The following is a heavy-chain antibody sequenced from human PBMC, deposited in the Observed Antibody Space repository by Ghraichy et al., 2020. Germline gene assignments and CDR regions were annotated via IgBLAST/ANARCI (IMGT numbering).Heavy chain of an antibody. D-gene: IGHD4-23*01. CDR2: IYSGGDT. V-gene: IGHV3-66*01. CDR3: ARDPYGGKPYYYMDV. Sequence: LSLTCAASGLTVSSNDMSWVRQAPGKGLEWVSVIYSGGDTYHADSVRGRFTISRDNSKNTVYLQMNSLRVEDTAVYYCARDPYGGKPYYYMDVWGKGTTVTVSS. J-gene: IGHJ6*03. CDR1: GLTVSSND.